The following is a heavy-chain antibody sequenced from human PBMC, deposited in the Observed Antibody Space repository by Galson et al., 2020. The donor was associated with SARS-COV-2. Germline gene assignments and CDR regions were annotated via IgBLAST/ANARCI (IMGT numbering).Heavy chain of an antibody. J-gene: IGHJ4*02. D-gene: IGHD2-15*01. CDR3: ATAWVYCSGGSCYSLNY. V-gene: IGHV1-24*01. Sequence: ASVKVSCKVSGYTLTELSMHWVRQAPGKGLEWMGGFDPEDGETIYAQKFQGRVTMTEDTSTDTAYMELSSLRSEDTAVYYCATAWVYCSGGSCYSLNYWGQGTLVTVSS. CDR2: FDPEDGET. CDR1: GYTLTELS.